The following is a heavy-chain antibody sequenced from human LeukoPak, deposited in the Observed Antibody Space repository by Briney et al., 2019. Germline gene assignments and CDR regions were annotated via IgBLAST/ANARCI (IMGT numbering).Heavy chain of an antibody. V-gene: IGHV4-59*01. J-gene: IGHJ4*02. Sequence: SEALSLTCTVSGGSISSYYWSGVRQPPGKGREGVGYIYYSGSTNYNPSLKSRVTISLDTSTHQSSLKLSSVTAADTAVYYCARIYDSSGYYPNYFDYWGQGTLVTVSS. CDR2: IYYSGST. CDR3: ARIYDSSGYYPNYFDY. CDR1: GGSISSYY. D-gene: IGHD3-22*01.